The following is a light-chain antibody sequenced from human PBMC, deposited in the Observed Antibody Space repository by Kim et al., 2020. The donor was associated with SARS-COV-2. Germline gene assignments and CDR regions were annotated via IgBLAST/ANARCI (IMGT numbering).Light chain of an antibody. CDR2: GKN. V-gene: IGLV3-19*01. CDR3: NSRDSSGNHPV. J-gene: IGLJ3*02. Sequence: AVGQKVRITCLGDRLRSYYASWYHKKPGQATVLVIYGKNNRPSRIPDRFAGSSSGNTASLTITGAEAEDEADYDCNSRDSSGNHPVFGGGTQLTVL. CDR1: RLRSYY.